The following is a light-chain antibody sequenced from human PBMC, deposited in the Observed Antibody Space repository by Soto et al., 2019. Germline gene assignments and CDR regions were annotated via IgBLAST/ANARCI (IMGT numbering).Light chain of an antibody. Sequence: VMTQSPATLSVSPGERATLSCRASQNLRSSLAWYQQKPGQAPRLLIYGASTRATGIPARFSGSGSGTEFTLAISSLQSEDFAVYFCQQYNIWPQTFGHGTKVEIK. CDR1: QNLRSS. CDR2: GAS. V-gene: IGKV3-15*01. CDR3: QQYNIWPQT. J-gene: IGKJ1*01.